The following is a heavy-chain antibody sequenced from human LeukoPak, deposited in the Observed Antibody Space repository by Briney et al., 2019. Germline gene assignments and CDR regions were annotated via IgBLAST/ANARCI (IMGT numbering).Heavy chain of an antibody. D-gene: IGHD3-3*01. CDR1: GGSISSYY. J-gene: IGHJ6*03. Sequence: SETLSLTCTVSGGSISSYYWSWIRQPPGKGLEWIGYINYSGSTNYNPSLKSRVTISVDTSKNQFSLKLSSVTAADTAVYYCAAGGAIFGVAHYMDVWGKGTAVTVSS. CDR3: AAGGAIFGVAHYMDV. CDR2: INYSGST. V-gene: IGHV4-59*08.